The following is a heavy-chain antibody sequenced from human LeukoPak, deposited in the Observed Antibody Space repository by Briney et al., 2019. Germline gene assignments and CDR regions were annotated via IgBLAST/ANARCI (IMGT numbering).Heavy chain of an antibody. CDR3: ARCEAFYDYFSGNPTYYFYMDV. Sequence: GGSLRLSCAASGFTFSTYWMCWVRQAPGKGLEWVANIKEDGSETNYVESVKGRFFISRDNAKNSQRLQMNSLRVEDSAVYYCARCEAFYDYFSGNPTYYFYMDVWGKGTTVTVSS. CDR2: IKEDGSET. D-gene: IGHD3-16*01. V-gene: IGHV3-7*01. CDR1: GFTFSTYW. J-gene: IGHJ6*03.